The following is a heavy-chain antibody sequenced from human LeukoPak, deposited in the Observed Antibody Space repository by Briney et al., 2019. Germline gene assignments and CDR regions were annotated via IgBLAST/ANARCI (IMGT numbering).Heavy chain of an antibody. J-gene: IGHJ6*03. CDR1: GFTFSNYE. D-gene: IGHD6-13*01. CDR2: ISSSGSTI. CDR3: ARCPPEAATGTHYYYYMDV. Sequence: PGGSLRLSCAASGFTFSNYEMNWVRQAPGKGPEWVSYISSSGSTIHYADSVKGRFTISRDNAKNSLYLQMNSLRAEDTAVYYCARCPPEAATGTHYYYYMDVWGKGTTVTVSS. V-gene: IGHV3-48*03.